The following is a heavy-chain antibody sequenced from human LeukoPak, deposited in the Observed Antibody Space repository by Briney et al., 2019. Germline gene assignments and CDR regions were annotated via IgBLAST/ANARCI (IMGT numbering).Heavy chain of an antibody. CDR1: GYSISSGYY. D-gene: IGHD3-16*01. CDR3: ARDWGGSYVANDAFDI. CDR2: IYHSGST. J-gene: IGHJ3*02. V-gene: IGHV4-38-2*02. Sequence: PSETLSLTCTVSGYSISSGYYWGWIRQPPGKGLEWIGSIYHSGSTYYNPSLKSRVTISVDTSKNQFSLKLSSVTAADTAVYYCARDWGGSYVANDAFDIWGQGTMVTVSS.